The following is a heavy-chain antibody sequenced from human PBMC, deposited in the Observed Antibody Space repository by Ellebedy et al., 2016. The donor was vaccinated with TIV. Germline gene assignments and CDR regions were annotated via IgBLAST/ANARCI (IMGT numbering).Heavy chain of an antibody. CDR3: ARDLDTAMVYDY. V-gene: IGHV3-30*03. CDR1: GFTFSSYG. D-gene: IGHD5-18*01. CDR2: ISYDGSNK. J-gene: IGHJ4*02. Sequence: GGSLRLSXAASGFTFSSYGMHWVRQAPGKGLEWVAVISYDGSNKYYADSVKGRFTISRDNSKNTLYLQMNSLRAEDTAVYYCARDLDTAMVYDYWGQGTLVTVSS.